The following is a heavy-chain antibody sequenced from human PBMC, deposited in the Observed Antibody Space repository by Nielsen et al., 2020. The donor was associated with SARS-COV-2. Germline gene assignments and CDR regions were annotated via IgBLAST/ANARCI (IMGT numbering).Heavy chain of an antibody. Sequence: GGSLRLSCAASGFTFSSYWMNWVRQAPGKGLEWVANIKQDGSEKYYGDSVKGRFTISRDNAKNSLYLQMNSLRAEDTAVYYCAKDCRGYSYGYPFDYWGQGTLVTVSS. D-gene: IGHD5-18*01. J-gene: IGHJ4*02. V-gene: IGHV3-7*03. CDR3: AKDCRGYSYGYPFDY. CDR1: GFTFSSYW. CDR2: IKQDGSEK.